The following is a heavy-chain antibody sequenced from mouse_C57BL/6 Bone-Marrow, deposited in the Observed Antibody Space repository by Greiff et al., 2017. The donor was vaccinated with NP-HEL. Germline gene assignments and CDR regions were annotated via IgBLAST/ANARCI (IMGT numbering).Heavy chain of an antibody. Sequence: EVKLQESGGGLVQPGGSMKLSCVASGFTFSNYWMNWVRQSPEKGLEWVAQIRLKSDNYATLYAESVKGRFTISRDDSKSSVYLQMNNLRAEDTGIYYCTERGDSSGPFAYWGQGTLVTVSA. D-gene: IGHD3-2*02. V-gene: IGHV6-3*01. CDR3: TERGDSSGPFAY. J-gene: IGHJ3*01. CDR1: GFTFSNYW. CDR2: IRLKSDNYAT.